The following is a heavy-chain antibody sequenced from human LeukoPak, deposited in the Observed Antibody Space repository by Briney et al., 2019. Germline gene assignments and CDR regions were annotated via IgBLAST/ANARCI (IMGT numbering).Heavy chain of an antibody. CDR1: GFTFSSYW. V-gene: IGHV3-7*01. CDR3: ASTWNYLYFDY. Sequence: GGSLRLSCAGSGFTFSSYWMSGVRQAPGEGLGWVASIKRDGSEEYYVDSVKCRFTISRDNAKNSVYLQTNSLRAEDTAVYYCASTWNYLYFDYWGQGTPLTVSS. CDR2: IKRDGSEE. J-gene: IGHJ4*02. D-gene: IGHD1-7*01.